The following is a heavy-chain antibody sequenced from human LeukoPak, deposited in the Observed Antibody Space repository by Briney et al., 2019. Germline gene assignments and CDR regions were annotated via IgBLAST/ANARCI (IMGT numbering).Heavy chain of an antibody. J-gene: IGHJ4*02. CDR2: IRSKANSYAT. Sequence: PGGSLRLSCAASGFTFSGSAMHWVRQASGKGLEWVGRIRSKANSYATAYAASVKGRFTISRDDSKNTAYLQMNSLKTEDTAVCYCTSPSTGYSSGWATSTLDYWGQGTLVTVSS. CDR3: TSPSTGYSSGWATSTLDY. CDR1: GFTFSGSA. D-gene: IGHD6-19*01. V-gene: IGHV3-73*01.